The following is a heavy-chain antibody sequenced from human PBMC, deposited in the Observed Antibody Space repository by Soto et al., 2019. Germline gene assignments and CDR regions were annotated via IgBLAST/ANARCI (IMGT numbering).Heavy chain of an antibody. J-gene: IGHJ6*03. D-gene: IGHD2-2*01. CDR3: TTGRVVPAAYYYYYMDV. CDR1: GFTFSNAW. V-gene: IGHV3-15*01. CDR2: IKSKTDGGTT. Sequence: GGSLRLSCAASGFTFSNAWMSWVRQAPGKGLEWVGRIKSKTDGGTTDYAAPVKGRFTISSDDSKNTLYLQMNSLKTEDTAVYYCTTGRVVPAAYYYYYMDVWGKGTTVTVSS.